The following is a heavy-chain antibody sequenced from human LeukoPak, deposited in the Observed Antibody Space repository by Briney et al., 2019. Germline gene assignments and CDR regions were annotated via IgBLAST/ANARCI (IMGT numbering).Heavy chain of an antibody. J-gene: IGHJ4*02. CDR3: ARGLTYCTGGTCSCYFDY. D-gene: IGHD2-15*01. V-gene: IGHV4-61*02. CDR2: IYTSGST. CDR1: GGSISSGSYY. Sequence: KPSQTLSLTCTVSGGSISSGSYYWGWIRQPAGKGLEWIGRIYTSGSTNYNPSLKSRVTVSVDTSKNQLSLKVTSLTAADTAVYYCARGLTYCTGGTCSCYFDYWGQGTLVTVSS.